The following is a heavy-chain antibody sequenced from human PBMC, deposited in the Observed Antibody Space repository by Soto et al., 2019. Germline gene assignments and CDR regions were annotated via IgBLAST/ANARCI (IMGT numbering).Heavy chain of an antibody. D-gene: IGHD5-12*01. J-gene: IGHJ6*02. CDR3: ARSPPVLPLGYTMDV. CDR1: GYTFTTHY. CDR2: IDPRSGSA. V-gene: IGHV1-46*01. Sequence: XSVKVSFNASGYTFTTHYIHLVRHSPGQGPEWMGIIDPRSGSAGYAQRFQVSVTMTRDTPTSTFYMELSSLRSDDTAVYFCARSPPVLPLGYTMDVWGQGTTVTVSS.